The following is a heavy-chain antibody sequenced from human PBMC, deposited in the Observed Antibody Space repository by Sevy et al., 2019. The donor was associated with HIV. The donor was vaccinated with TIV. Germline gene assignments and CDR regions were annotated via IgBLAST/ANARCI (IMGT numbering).Heavy chain of an antibody. CDR1: GGTFSSYA. D-gene: IGHD3-3*01. Sequence: ASVKVSCKASGGTFSSYAISWVRQAPGQGLEWMGGIIPIFGTANYAQKFQGRVTITADESTSTAYMELSSLRSEDTAVYYCARRITIFGVEHAGGDYYYGMDVWGQGTTVTVSS. V-gene: IGHV1-69*13. CDR3: ARRITIFGVEHAGGDYYYGMDV. J-gene: IGHJ6*02. CDR2: IIPIFGTA.